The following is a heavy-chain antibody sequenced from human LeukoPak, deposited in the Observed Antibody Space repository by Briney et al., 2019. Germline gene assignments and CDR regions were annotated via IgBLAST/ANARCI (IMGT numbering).Heavy chain of an antibody. J-gene: IGHJ4*02. CDR2: ISYDGSNK. V-gene: IGHV3-30*18. CDR1: GFTFSNYG. CDR3: AKSCLDTYYDTLTGSDY. D-gene: IGHD3-9*01. Sequence: GGSLRLSCAASGFTFSNYGMHWVRQAPGKGLEWVAIISYDGSNKYYADSVKGRFTISRDNSKNTLYLQMNSLRAEDTAVYYCAKSCLDTYYDTLTGSDYWGQGTLVTVSS.